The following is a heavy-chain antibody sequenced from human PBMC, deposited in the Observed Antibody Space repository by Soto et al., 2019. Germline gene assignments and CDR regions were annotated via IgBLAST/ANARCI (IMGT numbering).Heavy chain of an antibody. Sequence: GGSLRLSCAASGFTFSSYSMNWVRQAPGKGLEWVSSISSSSSYIYYADSVKGRFTISRDNAKNSLYLQMNSLRAEDTAVYYCASPVKPGIKGAAYGDYWGQGTLVTVSS. CDR3: ASPVKPGIKGAAYGDY. V-gene: IGHV3-21*01. CDR2: ISSSSSYI. J-gene: IGHJ4*02. D-gene: IGHD4-17*01. CDR1: GFTFSSYS.